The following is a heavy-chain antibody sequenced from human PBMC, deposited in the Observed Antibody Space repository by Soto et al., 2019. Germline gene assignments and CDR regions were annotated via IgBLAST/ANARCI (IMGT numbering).Heavy chain of an antibody. CDR3: ATSGGGWLQPPV. V-gene: IGHV3-7*03. J-gene: IGHJ4*02. CDR1: VFTFRSSW. Sequence: WWSLRLSCSASVFTFRSSWMSWVRQAPGKGLEWVANIKQDGSEKYYVDSVKGRFTISRDNAKNSLYLQMNSLRAEDTAVYYCATSGGGWLQPPVWGQGTLVTVSS. D-gene: IGHD5-12*01. CDR2: IKQDGSEK.